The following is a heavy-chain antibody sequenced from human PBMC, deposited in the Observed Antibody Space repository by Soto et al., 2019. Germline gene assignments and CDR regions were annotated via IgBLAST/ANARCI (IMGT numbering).Heavy chain of an antibody. Sequence: SETLSLTCTVSGGSIDTNLYYWSWIRQPPGRGLEWIGTIYYSGTTDYNPSLQSRVTLSVDTSKNQFSLTMSPVTAADTAVYYCARCKGSGWGPGEWFDPWGQGTLVTVSS. D-gene: IGHD6-19*01. V-gene: IGHV4-39*01. CDR3: ARCKGSGWGPGEWFDP. CDR2: IYYSGTT. J-gene: IGHJ5*02. CDR1: GGSIDTNLYY.